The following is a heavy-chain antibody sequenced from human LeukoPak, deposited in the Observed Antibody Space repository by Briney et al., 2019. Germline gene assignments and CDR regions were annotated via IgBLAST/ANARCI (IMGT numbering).Heavy chain of an antibody. D-gene: IGHD6-13*01. Sequence: GESLKISCKGSGYSFTSYWIGWVRQMPGKGLEWMGIIYPGDSDTKYSPSFQGQVTISADKSISTAYLQWSSLKASDTAMYYCARPLLMGKIAAAGTWDYWGQGTLVTVSS. V-gene: IGHV5-51*01. CDR2: IYPGDSDT. CDR3: ARPLLMGKIAAAGTWDY. J-gene: IGHJ4*02. CDR1: GYSFTSYW.